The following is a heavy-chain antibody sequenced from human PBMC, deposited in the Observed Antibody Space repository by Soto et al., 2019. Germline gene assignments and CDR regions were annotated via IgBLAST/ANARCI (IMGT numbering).Heavy chain of an antibody. CDR2: VTGSGGQI. D-gene: IGHD2-21*01. Sequence: LRLSCAASGFTISTYAMTWVRQAPGKGLECVSGVTGSGGQIHYADSVKGRFTISKDNSKNTLYLQMSSLREEDTALYYCAKDAVYKDGLWLMDSWGQGTLVTVSS. CDR1: GFTISTYA. V-gene: IGHV3-23*01. J-gene: IGHJ5*02. CDR3: AKDAVYKDGLWLMDS.